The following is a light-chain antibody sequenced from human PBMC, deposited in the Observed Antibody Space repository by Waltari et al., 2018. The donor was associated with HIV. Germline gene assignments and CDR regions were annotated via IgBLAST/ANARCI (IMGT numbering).Light chain of an antibody. V-gene: IGKV4-1*01. CDR3: QQYFRIPPT. J-gene: IGKJ4*01. Sequence: DIVMTQSPDSLPVSLGERATINCTSSRSILYSSDNRNYLAWYQQKARQPPKLLISWASTRESGVPDRFSGSGSGTDLTLTITRLQAEDVAVYHCQQYFRIPPTFGGGTKVEIK. CDR2: WAS. CDR1: RSILYSSDNRNY.